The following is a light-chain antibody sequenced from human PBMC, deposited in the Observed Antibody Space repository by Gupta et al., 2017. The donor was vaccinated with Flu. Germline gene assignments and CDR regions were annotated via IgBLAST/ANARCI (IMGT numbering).Light chain of an antibody. CDR3: QSEDSNGRCWI. Sequence: SPELTQPPSVSVSPGQTARIACSGDALTNQYTYWYQQKAGQAPVLVIYNDGERPSGIPERFSGSSSGTTATLTITGVQAEDEADYYWQSEDSNGRCWIFGGGTKLTVL. CDR1: ALTNQY. J-gene: IGLJ3*02. CDR2: NDG. V-gene: IGLV3-25*02.